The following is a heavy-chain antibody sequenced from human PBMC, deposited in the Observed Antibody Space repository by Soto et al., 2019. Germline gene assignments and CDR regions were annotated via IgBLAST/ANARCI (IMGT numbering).Heavy chain of an antibody. V-gene: IGHV1-2*02. J-gene: IGHJ2*01. Sequence: QVQLVQSGAEVKKPGASVKVSCTTYGYTFSDYFLHWVRQAPGQGPEWMGFINPKRGGTEYAQKFQGRVTMTRDMSSSTVYMDLNGLTSDDTAIYYCASDSRIPSRYRYFGLWGRGTLVTVSS. D-gene: IGHD2-15*01. CDR1: GYTFSDYF. CDR2: INPKRGGT. CDR3: ASDSRIPSRYRYFGL.